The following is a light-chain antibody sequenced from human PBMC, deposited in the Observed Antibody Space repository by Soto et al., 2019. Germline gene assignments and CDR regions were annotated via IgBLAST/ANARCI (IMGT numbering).Light chain of an antibody. CDR3: QQYESYPYS. V-gene: IGKV1-5*03. CDR2: KAS. Sequence: DIQMTQSPSTLSASVGDRVTITCRASQSISGWLAWYQQKAGKAPKLLIYKASTLQSAVPSRFSGSGSGTEFTLTISSLQPEDSATYYCQQYESYPYSFGQGTKLEIK. J-gene: IGKJ2*01. CDR1: QSISGW.